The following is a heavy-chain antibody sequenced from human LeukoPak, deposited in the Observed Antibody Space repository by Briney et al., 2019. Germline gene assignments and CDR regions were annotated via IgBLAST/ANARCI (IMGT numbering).Heavy chain of an antibody. D-gene: IGHD1-26*01. CDR3: ARGRQGGYFDY. Sequence: SETLSLTCTVSGGSISSYHWSWIRQPPGKGLEWIGYIYYSGSTNYNPSLKSRVTISVDTSKNQFSLKLSSVTAADTAVYYCARGRQGGYFDYWGQGTLVTVSS. CDR2: IYYSGST. V-gene: IGHV4-59*01. J-gene: IGHJ4*02. CDR1: GGSISSYH.